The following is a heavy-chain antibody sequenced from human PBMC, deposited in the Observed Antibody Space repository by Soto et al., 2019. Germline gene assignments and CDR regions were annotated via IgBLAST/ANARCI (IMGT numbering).Heavy chain of an antibody. D-gene: IGHD2-8*01. CDR2: VDGSGGDT. CDR3: AKEIFAAAYAATSAFDL. J-gene: IGHJ4*02. CDR1: GFTFSSHA. V-gene: IGHV3-23*01. Sequence: GGSLRHSYASSGFTFSSHAMGWLRQAPGTGPEWVAFVDGSGGDTSYADSVKGRFTISRDNSDNSLFLHMNSLRAEDTGRYFCAKEIFAAAYAATSAFDLWGQGFLVTSPQ.